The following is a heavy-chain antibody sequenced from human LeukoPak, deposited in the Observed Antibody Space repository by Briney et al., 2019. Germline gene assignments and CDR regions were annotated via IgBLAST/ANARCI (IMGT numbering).Heavy chain of an antibody. CDR2: MNADGQEE. CDR1: GFTFSSYS. J-gene: IGHJ4*02. D-gene: IGHD5-24*01. Sequence: PGGSLRLSCAASGFTFSSYSMGWVRQAPGKGLECVANMNADGQEEYCVASVKGRFTISRDNARNSLFLQMNSLRVEDTATYYCARWGWRQSEFDSWGQGTLVTVSS. CDR3: ARWGWRQSEFDS. V-gene: IGHV3-7*01.